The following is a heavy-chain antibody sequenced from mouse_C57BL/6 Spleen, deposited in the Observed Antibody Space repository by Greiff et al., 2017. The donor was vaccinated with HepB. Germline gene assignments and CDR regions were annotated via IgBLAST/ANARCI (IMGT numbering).Heavy chain of an antibody. CDR3: APITTGDY. Sequence: QVQLQQSGAELARPGASVKMSCKASGYTFTSYTMHWVKQRPGQGLEWIGYINPSSGYTKYNQKFKDKATLTADKSSSTAYMQLSSLKSEDSAVYYWAPITTGDYWGKGTTLTVSS. J-gene: IGHJ2*01. CDR2: INPSSGYT. V-gene: IGHV1-4*01. CDR1: GYTFTSYT. D-gene: IGHD1-1*01.